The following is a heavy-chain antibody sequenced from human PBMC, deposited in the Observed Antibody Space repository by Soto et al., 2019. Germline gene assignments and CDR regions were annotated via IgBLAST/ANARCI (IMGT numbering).Heavy chain of an antibody. CDR1: GFTFSSYA. D-gene: IGHD4-17*01. J-gene: IGHJ4*02. Sequence: EVQLLESGGGLVQPGGSLRLSCAASGFTFSSYAMSWVRQAPGNGLEWVSAISGSGGSTYYADSGKGRCTISRDNSKNNLYLQMNSLRAEDTAVYYCAKGRYDYGDSVPFDYWGQGTLVNVSS. CDR2: ISGSGGST. V-gene: IGHV3-23*01. CDR3: AKGRYDYGDSVPFDY.